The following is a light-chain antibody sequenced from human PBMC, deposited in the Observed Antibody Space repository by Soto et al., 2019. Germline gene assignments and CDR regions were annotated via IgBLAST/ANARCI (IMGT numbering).Light chain of an antibody. CDR1: QSVRDN. CDR2: GTS. V-gene: IGKV3-15*01. J-gene: IGKJ4*01. Sequence: EIVMTQSPVTLSVSPGERATLSCRASQSVRDNLAWYQQKRGQAPRLLIYGTSIRATGIPASFSGSGSVTEFTLTISSLQSEEFAVYYCQQYDNWPITFGGGTKVDIK. CDR3: QQYDNWPIT.